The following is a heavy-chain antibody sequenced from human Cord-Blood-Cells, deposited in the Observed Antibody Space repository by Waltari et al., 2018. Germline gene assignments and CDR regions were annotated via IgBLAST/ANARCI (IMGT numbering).Heavy chain of an antibody. J-gene: IGHJ4*02. CDR2: ISYDGSNK. CDR3: AKSSGAAADY. V-gene: IGHV3-30*18. Sequence: QVQLVESGGGVVQPGRSLRLSCAASGFTFSSYGMHWVRQAPGKGLEWVAVISYDGSNKYYADSVKGRFTISRDNSKNTLYLQMNSLRAEDTAVYYCAKSSGAAADYWGQGTLVTVSS. D-gene: IGHD6-13*01. CDR1: GFTFSSYG.